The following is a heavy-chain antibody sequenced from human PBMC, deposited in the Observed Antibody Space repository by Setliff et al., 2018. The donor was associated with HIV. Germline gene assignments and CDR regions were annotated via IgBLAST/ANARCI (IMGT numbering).Heavy chain of an antibody. CDR1: GYTSTSFS. CDR3: ASPSFGDVDYYYGMDV. J-gene: IGHJ6*02. V-gene: IGHV1-46*01. D-gene: IGHD3-10*01. Sequence: ASVKVSCKASGYTSTSFSLHWVRQAPGQGLEWMGVINPSGDVIRYAQKFQGRVTMTRDTSTSTVYMDLSSLRSEDTAVYYCASPSFGDVDYYYGMDVWGQGTTVTVSS. CDR2: INPSGDVI.